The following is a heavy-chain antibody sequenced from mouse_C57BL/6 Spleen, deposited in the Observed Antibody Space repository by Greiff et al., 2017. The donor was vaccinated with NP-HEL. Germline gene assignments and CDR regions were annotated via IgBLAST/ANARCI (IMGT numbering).Heavy chain of an antibody. CDR2: INPSNGDT. J-gene: IGHJ4*01. V-gene: IGHV1-53*01. CDR1: GYTFTSYW. CDR3: ARRDYSRAMDY. Sequence: QVQLQQPGTELVKPGASVKLSCKASGYTFTSYWMHWAKQRPGQGLEWIGNINPSNGDTNYNEKFKSKATLTVDKSSSAAYMQLSCLTSEDSAVYYCARRDYSRAMDYWGQGTSVTVSS. D-gene: IGHD2-5*01.